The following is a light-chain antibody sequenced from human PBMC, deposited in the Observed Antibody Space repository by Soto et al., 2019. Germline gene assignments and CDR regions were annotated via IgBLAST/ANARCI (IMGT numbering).Light chain of an antibody. V-gene: IGKV3-15*01. Sequence: DIVMTQSPDTLSVSPGERATLSCRASQSVSDRVVWYQQKSGQAPSLLIYAASTRAAGVPERFSGSGSGTDFALTISSLQAEDVALYYCQQYYNSPRTFGPGTKVDIK. J-gene: IGKJ1*01. CDR3: QQYYNSPRT. CDR1: QSVSDR. CDR2: AAS.